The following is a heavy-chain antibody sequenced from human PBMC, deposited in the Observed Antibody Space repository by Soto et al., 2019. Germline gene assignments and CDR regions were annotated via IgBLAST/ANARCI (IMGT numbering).Heavy chain of an antibody. Sequence: PVGSLRLSCAASGFTFSDYYMSWIRQAPGKGLEWVSYISSSSSYTNYADSVKGRFTISRDNAKNSLYLQMNSLRAEDTAVYYCARTRIVGALRYFDYWGQGTLVTVSS. CDR2: ISSSSSYT. CDR1: GFTFSDYY. J-gene: IGHJ4*02. CDR3: ARTRIVGALRYFDY. V-gene: IGHV3-11*06. D-gene: IGHD1-26*01.